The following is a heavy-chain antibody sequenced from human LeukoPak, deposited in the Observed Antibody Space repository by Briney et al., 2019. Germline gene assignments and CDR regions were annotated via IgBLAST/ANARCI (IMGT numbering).Heavy chain of an antibody. Sequence: SETLSLTCTVSGGSISSSSYYWGWIRQPPGKGLEWIGSIYYSGSTYYNPSLKSRVTISADTSKNQFSLKLSSVTAADTAVYYCAELGYSSGLGYWGQGTLVTVSS. CDR1: GGSISSSSYY. D-gene: IGHD6-19*01. CDR3: AELGYSSGLGY. V-gene: IGHV4-39*01. CDR2: IYYSGST. J-gene: IGHJ4*02.